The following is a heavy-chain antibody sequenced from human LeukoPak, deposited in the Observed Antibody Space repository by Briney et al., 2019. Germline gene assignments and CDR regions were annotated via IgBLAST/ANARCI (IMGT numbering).Heavy chain of an antibody. CDR3: ARDSDCSGGSCYSDY. J-gene: IGHJ4*02. V-gene: IGHV1-69*04. D-gene: IGHD2-15*01. Sequence: SVKVSCKASGGTFSSCAISWVRQAPGQGLEWMGRIIPILGIANYAQKFQGRVTITADKSTSTAYMELSSLRSEDTAVYYCARDSDCSGGSCYSDYWGQGTLVTVSS. CDR1: GGTFSSCA. CDR2: IIPILGIA.